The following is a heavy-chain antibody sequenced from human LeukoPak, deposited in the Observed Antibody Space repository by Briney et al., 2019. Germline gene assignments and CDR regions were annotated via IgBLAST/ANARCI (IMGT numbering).Heavy chain of an antibody. CDR2: IYPGDSDT. CDR1: GYSLTSYW. D-gene: IGHD3-10*01. V-gene: IGHV5-51*01. J-gene: IGHJ6*03. CDR3: ARLGYYGSGSYYGYYYYYMAV. Sequence: GESLKISCKGSGYSLTSYWIGWVRQMPGKGLEWMGIIYPGDSDTRYSPSFQGQVTISADKSISTAYLQWSSLKASDTAMYYCARLGYYGSGSYYGYYYYYMAVWGKGTPVTVSS.